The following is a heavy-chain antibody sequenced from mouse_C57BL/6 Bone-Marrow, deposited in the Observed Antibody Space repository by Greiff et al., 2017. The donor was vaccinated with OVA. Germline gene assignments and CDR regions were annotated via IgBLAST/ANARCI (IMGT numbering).Heavy chain of an antibody. J-gene: IGHJ4*01. D-gene: IGHD4-1*01. Sequence: VQLQQPGAELVKPGASVKLSCKASGYTFTSYWMHWVKQRPGQGLEWIGYIYIGNGYTEYTEKFKGKATLTSDTSSSTAYMQLSSLTSEDSAIYFCARDENGRGDYWGQGTSVTVSS. CDR2: IYIGNGYT. CDR1: GYTFTSYW. CDR3: ARDENGRGDY. V-gene: IGHV1-58*01.